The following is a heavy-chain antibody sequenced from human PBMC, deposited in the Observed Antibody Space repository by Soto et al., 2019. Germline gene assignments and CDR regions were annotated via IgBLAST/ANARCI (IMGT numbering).Heavy chain of an antibody. J-gene: IGHJ4*02. CDR1: GYTFTSYA. CDR2: INAGNGNT. V-gene: IGHV1-3*01. CDR3: ARDPRRITMVRGSPSGGDY. D-gene: IGHD3-10*01. Sequence: QVQLVQSGAEVKKPGASVKVSCKASGYTFTSYAMHWVRQAPGQRLEWMGWINAGNGNTKYSQKFQGRVTITRDTSASTDYMELSSLRSEDTAVYYCARDPRRITMVRGSPSGGDYWGQGTLVTVSS.